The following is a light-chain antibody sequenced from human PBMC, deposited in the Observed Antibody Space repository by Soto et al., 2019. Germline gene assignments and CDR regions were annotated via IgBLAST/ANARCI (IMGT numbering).Light chain of an antibody. Sequence: QSALTQPPSASGIPGQRVTISCSGSRSNIGSNNVNWYQQLPGTAPRLLTFNNHLRPSGVPDRFSGSKSGTSASLAFSGLQSEDEGDYYCAAWDDSLDGYVFGTGTKLTVL. CDR1: RSNIGSNN. J-gene: IGLJ1*01. V-gene: IGLV1-44*01. CDR2: NNH. CDR3: AAWDDSLDGYV.